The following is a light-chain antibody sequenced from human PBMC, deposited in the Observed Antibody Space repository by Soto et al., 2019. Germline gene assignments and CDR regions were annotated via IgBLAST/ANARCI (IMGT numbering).Light chain of an antibody. CDR1: QSISSY. CDR2: AAS. V-gene: IGKV1-39*01. Sequence: DIQMTQSPSSLSASVGDRVTITCRASQSISSYLNWYQQKPGKAPKLLIYAASSLQSGVPSRFSCSGSGTDFALIISSLQPEDFATYYCLQHNRYPRTFGQGAKGEIK. J-gene: IGKJ1*01. CDR3: LQHNRYPRT.